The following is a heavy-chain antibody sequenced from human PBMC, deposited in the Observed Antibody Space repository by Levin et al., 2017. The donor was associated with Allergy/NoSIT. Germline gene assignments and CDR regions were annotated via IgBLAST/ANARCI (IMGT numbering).Heavy chain of an antibody. Sequence: GESLKISCKGSGYSFTSYWIGWVRQMPGKGLEWMGMIYPGDSDTRYSPSFQGQVTISADKSVNTAYLQWSNLKASDTAICYCARANIAAAGNQYYFDYWGQGTLVTVSS. CDR3: ARANIAAAGNQYYFDY. CDR2: IYPGDSDT. D-gene: IGHD6-13*01. J-gene: IGHJ4*02. V-gene: IGHV5-51*01. CDR1: GYSFTSYW.